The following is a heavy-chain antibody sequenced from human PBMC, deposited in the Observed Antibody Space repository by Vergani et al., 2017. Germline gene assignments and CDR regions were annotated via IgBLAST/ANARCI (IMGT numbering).Heavy chain of an antibody. Sequence: QVQLVQSGAEVKKPGASVKVSCKASGYTFTSYYMHWVRQAPGQGLEWMGIINPSGGSTSYAQKFQDRVTMTRDTSTCTVYMELSSLRAEETAVYYCARYLEVIGRTVYYYFGMDVWGQGTTVTVSS. J-gene: IGHJ6*02. V-gene: IGHV1-46*03. CDR2: INPSGGST. D-gene: IGHD3-16*02. CDR3: ARYLEVIGRTVYYYFGMDV. CDR1: GYTFTSYY.